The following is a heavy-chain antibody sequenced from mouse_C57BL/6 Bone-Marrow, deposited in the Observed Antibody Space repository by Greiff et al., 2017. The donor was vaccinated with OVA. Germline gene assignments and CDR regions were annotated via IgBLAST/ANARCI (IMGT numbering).Heavy chain of an antibody. CDR1: GYTFTSYG. J-gene: IGHJ4*01. V-gene: IGHV1-81*01. CDR2: IYPRSGNT. Sequence: VQLQESGAELARPGASVKLSCKASGYTFTSYGISWVKQRTGQGLEWIGEIYPRSGNTYYNEKFKGKATLTADKSSSTAYMELRSLTSEDSAVDFGAREGVFPDYAMDYWGQGTSVTVSS. CDR3: AREGVFPDYAMDY.